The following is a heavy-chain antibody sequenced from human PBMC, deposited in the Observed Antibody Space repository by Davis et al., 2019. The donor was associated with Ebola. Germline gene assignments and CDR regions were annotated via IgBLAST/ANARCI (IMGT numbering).Heavy chain of an antibody. CDR3: ARERWFDP. V-gene: IGHV3-21*01. CDR2: ISSSSSYI. J-gene: IGHJ5*02. CDR1: GFTFSGFW. Sequence: GESLKISCAASGFTFSGFWMSWVRQAPGKGLEWVSSISSSSSYIYYADSVKGRFTISRDNAKNSLYLQMNSLRDEDTAVYYCARERWFDPWGQGTLVTVSS.